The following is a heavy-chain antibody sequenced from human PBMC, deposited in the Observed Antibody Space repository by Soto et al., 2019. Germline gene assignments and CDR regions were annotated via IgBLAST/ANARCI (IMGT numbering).Heavy chain of an antibody. CDR3: ARGYSYGGGFKFSGFDY. CDR1: GFSFSTYS. CDR2: ISSSGSTI. J-gene: IGHJ4*02. V-gene: IGHV3-48*04. D-gene: IGHD5-18*01. Sequence: GGSLRLSCEASGFSFSTYSVHWVRQAPGKGLEWVSYISSSGSTIYYADSVKGRFTISRDNAKNSLYLQMNSLRAEDTAVYYCARGYSYGGGFKFSGFDYWGQGTLVTVSS.